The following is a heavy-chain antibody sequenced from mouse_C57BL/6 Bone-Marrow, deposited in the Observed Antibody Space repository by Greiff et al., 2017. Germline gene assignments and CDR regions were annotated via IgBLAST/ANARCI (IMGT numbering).Heavy chain of an antibody. CDR3: ARGSGLPWFAY. D-gene: IGHD3-2*02. V-gene: IGHV1-69*01. J-gene: IGHJ3*01. CDR2: IDPSDSYT. CDR1: GYTFTSYW. Sequence: VQLQQSGAELVMPGASVKLSCKASGYTFTSYWMHWVKQRPGQGLEWIGEIDPSDSYTNYNQKFKGKSTLTVDKSSSTAYMQLSSRTSEDSAVYYCARGSGLPWFAYCCQGTLVTVSA.